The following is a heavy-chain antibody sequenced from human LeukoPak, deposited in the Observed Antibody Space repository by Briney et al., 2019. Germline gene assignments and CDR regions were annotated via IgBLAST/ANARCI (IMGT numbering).Heavy chain of an antibody. V-gene: IGHV3-48*01. CDR3: ARRLTASGKHYFDY. CDR1: GLTFSTYN. J-gene: IGHJ4*02. Sequence: AGSLRLSCAASGLTFSTYNMNWVCQGPGKGLERVSYISSSSGTIYYADSVQGRFTISRDNAKNSLYLQMNSLRAEDTAVYYCARRLTASGKHYFDYWGQGTLVTVSS. D-gene: IGHD6-13*01. CDR2: ISSSSGTI.